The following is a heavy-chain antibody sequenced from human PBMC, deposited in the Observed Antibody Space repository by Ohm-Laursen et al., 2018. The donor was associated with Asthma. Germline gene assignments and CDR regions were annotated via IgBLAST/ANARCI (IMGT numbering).Heavy chain of an antibody. V-gene: IGHV3-23*01. J-gene: IGHJ4*02. CDR2: ISGSGGST. CDR1: GFTLSSYA. CDR3: AKDLTNYYDSSGAINY. D-gene: IGHD3-22*01. Sequence: SLRLSCAASGFTLSSYAMSWVRQAPGKGLEWVSAISGSGGSTYYADSVKGRFTISRDNSKNTLYLQMNSLRAEDTAVYYCAKDLTNYYDSSGAINYWGQGTLVTVSS.